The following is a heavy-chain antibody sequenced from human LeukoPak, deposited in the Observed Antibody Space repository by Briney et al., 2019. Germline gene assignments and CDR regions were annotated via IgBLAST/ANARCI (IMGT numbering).Heavy chain of an antibody. CDR3: GRGSGVADY. CDR1: GFTFSRYW. J-gene: IGHJ4*02. V-gene: IGHV3-74*03. Sequence: PGGSLRLSCVASGFTFSRYWMHWVRQAPGKWLVWVSRINSDGGSITYADSVKGRFTISRDNAKNTLYLQMTSLRVEDTAVYYFGRGSGVADYWGQGALVTVSS. D-gene: IGHD7-27*01. CDR2: INSDGGSI.